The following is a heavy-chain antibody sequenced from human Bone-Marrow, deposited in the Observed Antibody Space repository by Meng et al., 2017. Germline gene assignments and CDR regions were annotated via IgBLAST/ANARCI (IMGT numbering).Heavy chain of an antibody. V-gene: IGHV4-34*01. J-gene: IGHJ2*01. Sequence: QGQLLQWCTGLLYHSDTLSLTCALYGGSFSGYYWSWIRPPPGKGLEWIGEINHSVRTNYNPSLKSRVTISVDTSKNQFSLKRSSVTAADTAVYYCARGRVTTVTTPNWYFDLWGRGTLVTVSS. D-gene: IGHD4-17*01. CDR3: ARGRVTTVTTPNWYFDL. CDR2: INHSVRT. CDR1: GGSFSGYY.